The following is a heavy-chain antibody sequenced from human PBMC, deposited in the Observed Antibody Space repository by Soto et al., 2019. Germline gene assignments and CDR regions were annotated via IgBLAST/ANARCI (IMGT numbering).Heavy chain of an antibody. CDR1: GGTFSSYA. CDR2: IIPIFGTA. D-gene: IGHD3-10*01. Sequence: QVQLVQSGAEVKKPGASVKVSCKASGGTFSSYAISWVRQAPGQGLEWMGGIIPIFGTANYAQKFQGRVTITADESTSTAYMELSSLRSEDTAVYYCARSRDYYGSGSYFDYYFDYWGQGTLVTVSS. CDR3: ARSRDYYGSGSYFDYYFDY. V-gene: IGHV1-69*01. J-gene: IGHJ4*02.